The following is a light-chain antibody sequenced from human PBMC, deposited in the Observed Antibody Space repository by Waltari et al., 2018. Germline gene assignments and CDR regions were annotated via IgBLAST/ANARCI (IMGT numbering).Light chain of an antibody. Sequence: QSALTQPASVSGSPGQSITISCAGPSSDVGAYTYVSWYQHHPVKAPKLIIYDVNSRPSGVSNRFSGSKSGNTASLTISELQAEDEADYYCSSFTSDSTWVFGAGTKLTVL. CDR1: SSDVGAYTY. CDR2: DVN. CDR3: SSFTSDSTWV. J-gene: IGLJ2*01. V-gene: IGLV2-14*03.